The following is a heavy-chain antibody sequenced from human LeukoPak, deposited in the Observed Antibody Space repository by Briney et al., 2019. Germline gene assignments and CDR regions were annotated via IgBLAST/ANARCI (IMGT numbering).Heavy chain of an antibody. D-gene: IGHD3-3*01. CDR2: ISNGGSSI. CDR3: ARERATFDFWSPYYSY. Sequence: PGGSLRLSCVASGFTFSDYYMAWIRQAPGKGLELISYISNGGSSIYYADSVQGRFTISRDNAKNLVYLQMNSLRAEDTAVYYCARERATFDFWSPYYSYWGQGTLVTVSS. V-gene: IGHV3-11*01. CDR1: GFTFSDYY. J-gene: IGHJ4*02.